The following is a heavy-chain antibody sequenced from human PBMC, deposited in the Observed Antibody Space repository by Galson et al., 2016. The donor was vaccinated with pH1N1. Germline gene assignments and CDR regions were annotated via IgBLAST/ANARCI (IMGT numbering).Heavy chain of an antibody. CDR3: AKQLVVD. V-gene: IGHV3-7*01. Sequence: SLRLSCAASGFIFSDYWMHWVRQAPGKGLEWVANIRPDGSEKYYVDSVKGRFTISRDNAKNSLYLQMNSLRAEDTAVYYCAKQLVVDWGQGTLVTVSS. CDR1: GFIFSDYW. J-gene: IGHJ4*02. D-gene: IGHD6-6*01. CDR2: IRPDGSEK.